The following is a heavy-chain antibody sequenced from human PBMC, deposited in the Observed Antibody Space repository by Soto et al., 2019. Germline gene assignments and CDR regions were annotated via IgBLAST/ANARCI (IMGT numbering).Heavy chain of an antibody. Sequence: SVKVSCKASGGTFSSYAISWVRQAPGQGLEWMGGIIPIFGTANYAQKFQGRVTITADESTSTAYMELSSLRSEDTAVYYCARVAARPDNFYYYYGMDVWGQGTTVTVSS. CDR2: IIPIFGTA. CDR3: ARVAARPDNFYYYYGMDV. CDR1: GGTFSSYA. J-gene: IGHJ6*02. V-gene: IGHV1-69*01. D-gene: IGHD6-6*01.